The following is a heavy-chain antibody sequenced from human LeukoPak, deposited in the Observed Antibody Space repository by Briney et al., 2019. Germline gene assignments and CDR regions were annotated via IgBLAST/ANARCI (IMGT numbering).Heavy chain of an antibody. CDR1: GFTFSSYA. D-gene: IGHD3/OR15-3a*01. CDR3: AKYFYSVDDFRPERRYFDF. J-gene: IGHJ4*02. CDR2: ISYDGSNK. Sequence: GRSQRLSCAASGFTFSSYAMHWVRQAPGKGLEWVAVISYDGSNKYYADSVKGRFTISRDNSKNTLYLQMNSLRAEDTAVYFCAKYFYSVDDFRPERRYFDFWGQGTLVTVSS. V-gene: IGHV3-30-3*02.